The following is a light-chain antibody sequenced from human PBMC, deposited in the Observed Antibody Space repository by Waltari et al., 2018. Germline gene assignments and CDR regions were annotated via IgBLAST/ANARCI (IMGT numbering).Light chain of an antibody. CDR1: SSDIGGYPY. Sequence: QSALTQPPSASGSPGQSVTISCTGTSSDIGGYPYVSWYQQHPGEAPKLIIFEASKRSSGVPDRVSGSKAGNTASLTVSGLQADDEADYYCSSYAGSHTVLLFGGGTKLTVL. CDR3: SSYAGSHTVLL. J-gene: IGLJ2*01. CDR2: EAS. V-gene: IGLV2-8*01.